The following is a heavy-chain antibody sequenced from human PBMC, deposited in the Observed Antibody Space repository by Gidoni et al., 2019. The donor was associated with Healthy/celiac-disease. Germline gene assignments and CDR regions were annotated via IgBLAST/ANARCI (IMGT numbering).Heavy chain of an antibody. CDR3: ARAYGSGSYYSQQGYYFDY. Sequence: QVQLVQSGAEVKKPGSSVKVSCKASGGTFSIYASSWVRQAPGQGLEWMGRIIPILGIANFAQKFQGRVTITADKSTSTAYMELSSLRSEDTAVYYCARAYGSGSYYSQQGYYFDYWGQGTLVTVSS. V-gene: IGHV1-69*09. CDR2: IIPILGIA. CDR1: GGTFSIYA. D-gene: IGHD3-10*01. J-gene: IGHJ4*02.